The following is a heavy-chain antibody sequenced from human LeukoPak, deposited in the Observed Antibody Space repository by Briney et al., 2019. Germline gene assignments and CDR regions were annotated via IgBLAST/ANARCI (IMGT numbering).Heavy chain of an antibody. CDR1: GFTFSSYA. CDR3: AREDPSAAADR. Sequence: GSLRLSCAASGFTFSSYAMSWVRQAPGKGLECVSTMSGSGSITRYADSVKGRFIISRDNSKNTLYLQMNSLRAEDTAVYYCAREDPSAAADRWGQGTLVTVSS. CDR2: MSGSGSIT. J-gene: IGHJ5*02. D-gene: IGHD6-25*01. V-gene: IGHV3-23*01.